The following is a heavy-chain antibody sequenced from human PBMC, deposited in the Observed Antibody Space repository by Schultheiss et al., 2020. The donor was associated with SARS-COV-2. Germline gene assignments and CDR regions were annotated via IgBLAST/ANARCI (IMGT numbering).Heavy chain of an antibody. V-gene: IGHV3-73*01. CDR1: GFTFSGSA. J-gene: IGHJ4*02. CDR3: TRPGDCTNGVCSSVY. D-gene: IGHD2-8*01. Sequence: GGSLRLSCAASGFTFSGSAMHWVRQASGKGLEWVGRIRSKANSYATAYPASVKGRFTISRDDSKNTAYLQMNSLKTEDTAVYYCTRPGDCTNGVCSSVYWGQGTLVTVSS. CDR2: IRSKANSYAT.